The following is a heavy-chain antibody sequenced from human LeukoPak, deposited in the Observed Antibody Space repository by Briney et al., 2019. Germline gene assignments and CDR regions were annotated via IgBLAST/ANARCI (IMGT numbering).Heavy chain of an antibody. J-gene: IGHJ5*02. CDR1: GGSISSYY. Sequence: SETLSLTCTVSGGSISSYYWSWIRQPPGKGLEWIGYIYYSGSTNYNPSLKSRVTISVDTSKNQFSLKLSSVTAADTAVYYCARTPTLYCSGSSCYPHAWGQGTLVTVSS. CDR3: ARTPTLYCSGSSCYPHA. CDR2: IYYSGST. D-gene: IGHD2-15*01. V-gene: IGHV4-59*12.